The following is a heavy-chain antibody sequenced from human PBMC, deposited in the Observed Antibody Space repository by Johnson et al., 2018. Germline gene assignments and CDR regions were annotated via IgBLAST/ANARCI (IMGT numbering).Heavy chain of an antibody. V-gene: IGHV3-64*07. J-gene: IGHJ3*02. CDR1: GFTFSRFS. Sequence: VRLVQAGGGLVQPGGSLRLSCAASGFTFSRFSMHWVRQAPGKGLEYVSAFTYDGGVTYYADSVRGRFTISRDNSKSPLYLQMDSLRVEEMSVYYCARVGTNDVFDIWGQGAVVTVSS. CDR3: ARVGTNDVFDI. CDR2: FTYDGGVT. D-gene: IGHD1-14*01.